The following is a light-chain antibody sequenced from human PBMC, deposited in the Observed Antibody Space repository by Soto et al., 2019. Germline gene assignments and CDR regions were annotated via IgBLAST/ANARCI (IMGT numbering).Light chain of an antibody. CDR2: GAS. J-gene: IGKJ4*01. CDR1: QSVSSSY. Sequence: EIVLTQSPGTLSLSPGERVTLSCRASQSVSSSYLAWYQQKPGQAPRLLIYGASSRATGIPDRFSGSGSGTEFNLTISSLQSEDFGVYYCQQYNNWPRATFGGGTKVDI. CDR3: QQYNNWPRAT. V-gene: IGKV3-20*01.